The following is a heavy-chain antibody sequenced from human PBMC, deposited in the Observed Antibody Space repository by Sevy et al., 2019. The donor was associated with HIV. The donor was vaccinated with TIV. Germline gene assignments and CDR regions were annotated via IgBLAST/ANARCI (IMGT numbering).Heavy chain of an antibody. CDR2: ISYDGSNK. Sequence: GGSLRLSCAASGFTFSSYGMHWVRQAPGKGLEWVAVISYDGSNKYYADSVKGRFTISRDNSKNTLYPQMNSLRAEDTAVYYCAKTLTYYDFWSGLDYWGQGTLVTVSS. CDR1: GFTFSSYG. D-gene: IGHD3-3*01. J-gene: IGHJ4*02. V-gene: IGHV3-30*18. CDR3: AKTLTYYDFWSGLDY.